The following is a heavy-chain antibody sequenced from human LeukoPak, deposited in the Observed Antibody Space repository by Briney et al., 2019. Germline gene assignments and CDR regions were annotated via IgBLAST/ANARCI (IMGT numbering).Heavy chain of an antibody. Sequence: GGSLRLPCAASGFTFTTYGMHWVRQAPGKGLEWVAFIRNDGSDKYYADSVKGRFTISRDNSKNTLYLQMSSLRAEDTAVYYCAKDGIARSIFDYWGQGTLVTVSS. CDR3: AKDGIARSIFDY. CDR1: GFTFTTYG. D-gene: IGHD3-3*01. CDR2: IRNDGSDK. V-gene: IGHV3-30*02. J-gene: IGHJ4*02.